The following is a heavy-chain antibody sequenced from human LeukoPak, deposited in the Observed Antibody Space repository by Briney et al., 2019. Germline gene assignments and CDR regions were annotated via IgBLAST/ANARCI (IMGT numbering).Heavy chain of an antibody. CDR1: GFTFSSYS. V-gene: IGHV3-48*01. CDR3: AKAMRYCSGGSCYLLDAFDI. Sequence: GGSLRLSCAASGFTFSSYSMNWVRQAPGKGLEWVSYISSSSSTIYYADFVKGRFTISRDNAKNTLYLQMNSLRAEDTAVYYCAKAMRYCSGGSCYLLDAFDIWGQGTMVTVSS. CDR2: ISSSSSTI. D-gene: IGHD2-15*01. J-gene: IGHJ3*02.